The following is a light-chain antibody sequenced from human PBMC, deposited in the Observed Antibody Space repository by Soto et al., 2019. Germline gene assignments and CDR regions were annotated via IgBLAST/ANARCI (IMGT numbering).Light chain of an antibody. CDR3: QQYSTFLLT. J-gene: IGKJ3*01. V-gene: IGKV1-5*01. CDR1: QSLSRS. CDR2: DAS. Sequence: DIQMTQSPSTLSASVGDRVTITCRASQSLSRSLAWYQQKPGKAPKLLIYDASSLESGVPSRFSGSGFGTDFTLTISSLKPDDCASYYCQQYSTFLLTFGPGTTVDIK.